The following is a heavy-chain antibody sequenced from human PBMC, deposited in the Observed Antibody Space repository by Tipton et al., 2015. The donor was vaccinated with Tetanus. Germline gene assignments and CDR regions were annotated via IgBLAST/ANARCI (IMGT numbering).Heavy chain of an antibody. J-gene: IGHJ4*02. CDR2: ISTSSSYK. CDR1: GFKFSSYS. CDR3: AGEQDLPIIDSHSSAVFDY. Sequence: SLRLSCAASGFKFSSYSMSWVRQSPGKGLEWVSSISTSSSYKKYADSVRGRFTISRDNVKNSLYLEMSSLRGEDTAVYFCAGEQDLPIIDSHSSAVFDYWGQGTQVTVSS. V-gene: IGHV3-21*01. D-gene: IGHD6-6*01.